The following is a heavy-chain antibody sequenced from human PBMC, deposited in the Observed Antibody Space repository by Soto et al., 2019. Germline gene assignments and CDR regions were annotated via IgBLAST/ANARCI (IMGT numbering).Heavy chain of an antibody. CDR3: ARMSVYCSSTSCLSYYGMDV. CDR1: GGTFSSYA. V-gene: IGHV1-69*06. CDR2: IIPIFGTA. D-gene: IGHD2-2*01. J-gene: IGHJ6*02. Sequence: QVQLVQSGAEVKKPGSSVKVSCKASGGTFSSYAISWVRQAPGQGLEWMGGIIPIFGTANYAQKFQGRVTITADKSTSTAYMELSRLRSEVTAVYYCARMSVYCSSTSCLSYYGMDVWGQGTTVTVSS.